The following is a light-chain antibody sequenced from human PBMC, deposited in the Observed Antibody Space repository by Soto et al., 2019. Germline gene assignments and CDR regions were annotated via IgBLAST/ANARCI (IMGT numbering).Light chain of an antibody. J-gene: IGKJ4*01. V-gene: IGKV1-17*03. CDR2: AAS. CDR1: QGISNV. Sequence: DIQMTQSPSAMSASVGDRVTITCRASQGISNVLTWFQQKPGKVPKRLSYAASSLQSGVPTRFSGSGSGTEFTLTISSLQTDDFATYYGLQHASYPCTFGGWTKVEIK. CDR3: LQHASYPCT.